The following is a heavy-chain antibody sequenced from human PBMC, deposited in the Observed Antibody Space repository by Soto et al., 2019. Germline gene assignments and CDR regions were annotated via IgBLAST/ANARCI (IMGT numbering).Heavy chain of an antibody. CDR3: ARDTDGLHY. J-gene: IGHJ4*02. Sequence: PGGSLRLSCAASGFTFSSYSMNWVRQAPGEGLEWVSRINTDGSVTDYADSVKGRFTVSRDNPKNTLYLQMNSLRVDDTAVYYCARDTDGLHYWGQGTLVTVSS. V-gene: IGHV3-74*01. CDR2: INTDGSVT. CDR1: GFTFSSYS.